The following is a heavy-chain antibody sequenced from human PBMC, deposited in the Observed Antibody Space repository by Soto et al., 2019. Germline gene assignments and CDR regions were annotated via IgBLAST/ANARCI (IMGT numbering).Heavy chain of an antibody. CDR3: AKDPRVNHADDY. CDR2: ISAYNGNT. J-gene: IGHJ4*02. V-gene: IGHV1-18*01. CDR1: GYTFTSYG. Sequence: ASVKVSCKASGYTFTSYGISWVRQAPGQGLEWMGWISAYNGNTNYAQKLQGRVTMTTDTSKNTLYLQMNSLRAEDTAVYYCAKDPRVNHADDYWGQGTLVTVSS.